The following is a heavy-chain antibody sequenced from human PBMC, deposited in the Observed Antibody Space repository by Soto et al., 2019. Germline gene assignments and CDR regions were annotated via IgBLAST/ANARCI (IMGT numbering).Heavy chain of an antibody. D-gene: IGHD3-22*01. CDR2: IYYGGSI. CDR3: TGAYYDVSGYSLDP. J-gene: IGHJ5*02. Sequence: SQTLSLTCSVSGGSISSGYWTWIRQPPGKGLEWIGYIYYGGSINYNPSLKSRVIISVDTAKNQFSLRLSSVSAADTAVYYCTGAYYDVSGYSLDPWGQGTSVTSPQ. CDR1: GGSISSGY. V-gene: IGHV4-59*01.